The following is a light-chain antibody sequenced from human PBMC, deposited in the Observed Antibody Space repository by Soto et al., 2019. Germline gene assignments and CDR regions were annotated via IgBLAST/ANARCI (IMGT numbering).Light chain of an antibody. CDR2: GAF. V-gene: IGKV3-20*01. CDR3: QQYGSSPRT. Sequence: EIVLTQSPVTLSLSPGERATLSCRASQSVSNTYLAWYQQKPGQPPMLLIYGAFKRATGIPDRFSGSWSGTDFTLTISRVEPEDVAVYCCQQYGSSPRTFGQGTKVDIK. CDR1: QSVSNTY. J-gene: IGKJ1*01.